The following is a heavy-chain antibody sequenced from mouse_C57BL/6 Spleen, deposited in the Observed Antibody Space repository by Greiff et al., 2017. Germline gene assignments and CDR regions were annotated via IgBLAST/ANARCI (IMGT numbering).Heavy chain of an antibody. CDR2: IYPGSGNT. V-gene: IGHV1-66*01. D-gene: IGHD2-5*01. CDR1: GYSFTSYY. J-gene: IGHJ1*03. CDR3: ARDSNYWYVDV. Sequence: QVQLQQSGPELVKPGASVKISCKASGYSFTSYYIHWVKQRPGQGLEWIGWIYPGSGNTKYNEKFKGKATLTADTSSSTAYMQLSSLTSEDSAVFYCARDSNYWYVDVWGTGTTVTVSS.